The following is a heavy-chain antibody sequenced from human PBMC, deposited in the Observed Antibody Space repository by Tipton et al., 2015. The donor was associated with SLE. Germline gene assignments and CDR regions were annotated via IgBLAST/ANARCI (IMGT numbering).Heavy chain of an antibody. CDR3: ARDREVSDFWSCPYYMDV. J-gene: IGHJ6*03. D-gene: IGHD3-3*01. V-gene: IGHV4-4*08. Sequence: TLSLTCTVSGGSISRYYWSWIRQPPGKGMEWFGYIYTSGRTNYNHSLKGRVTISVDTSKNQFSLKLSSVTAADTAVYYCARDREVSDFWSCPYYMDVWGKGTTVTVSS. CDR2: IYTSGRT. CDR1: GGSISRYY.